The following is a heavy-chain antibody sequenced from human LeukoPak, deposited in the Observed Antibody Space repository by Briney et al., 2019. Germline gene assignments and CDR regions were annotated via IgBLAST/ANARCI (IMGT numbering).Heavy chain of an antibody. CDR2: ISSSSSYT. Sequence: GGSLRLSCAASGFTFSDYYMSWIRQAPGKGLEWVSYISSSSSYTKYADSVKGRFTISRDNAKNSLYLQMNSLRAEDTAVYYCARVGRKGIAVAGFDYWGQGTLVTVSS. J-gene: IGHJ4*02. D-gene: IGHD6-19*01. CDR3: ARVGRKGIAVAGFDY. V-gene: IGHV3-11*06. CDR1: GFTFSDYY.